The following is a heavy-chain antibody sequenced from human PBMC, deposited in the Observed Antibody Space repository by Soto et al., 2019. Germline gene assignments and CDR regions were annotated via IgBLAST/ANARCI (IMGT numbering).Heavy chain of an antibody. D-gene: IGHD3-16*02. CDR3: EAEMTFGKLSVV. V-gene: IGHV1-69*13. Sequence: SVRVSCKASGDTDTNYVISWVRQAPGQGLEWMGGIFPKFGTTYSAQKLQDRLTITADESTSTVYMQLSSLRLDDTAVYYCEAEMTFGKLSVVWGQGTTVTVSS. CDR1: GDTDTNYV. J-gene: IGHJ6*02. CDR2: IFPKFGTT.